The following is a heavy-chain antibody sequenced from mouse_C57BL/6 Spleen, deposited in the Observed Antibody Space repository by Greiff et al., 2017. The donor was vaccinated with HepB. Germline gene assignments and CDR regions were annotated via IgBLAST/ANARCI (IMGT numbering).Heavy chain of an antibody. V-gene: IGHV1-53*01. CDR1: GYTFTSYW. J-gene: IGHJ4*01. CDR2: INPSNGGT. D-gene: IGHD1-1*01. Sequence: QVQLKQPGTELVKPGASVKLSCKASGYTFTSYWMHWVKQRPGQGLEWIGNINPSNGGTNYNEKFKSKATLTVDKSSSTAYMQLSSLTSEDSAVYYCASSNYYGSSYNYAMDYWGQGTSVTVSS. CDR3: ASSNYYGSSYNYAMDY.